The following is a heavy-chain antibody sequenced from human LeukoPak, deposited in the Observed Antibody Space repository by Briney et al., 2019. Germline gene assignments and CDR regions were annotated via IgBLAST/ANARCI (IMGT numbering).Heavy chain of an antibody. CDR2: ISTSSSYI. V-gene: IGHV3-21*01. D-gene: IGHD3-22*01. CDR3: ARDAPDYYDSSGQDAFDI. Sequence: PGGSLRLSCAASGFTFSSYSMSWVRQAPGKGLEWVSSISTSSSYIYYADSVKGRFTISRDNAKNSLYLQMNSLRAEDTAVYYCARDAPDYYDSSGQDAFDIWGQGTMVTVSS. J-gene: IGHJ3*02. CDR1: GFTFSSYS.